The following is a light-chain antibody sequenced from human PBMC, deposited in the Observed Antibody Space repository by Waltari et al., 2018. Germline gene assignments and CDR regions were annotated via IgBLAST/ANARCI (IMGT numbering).Light chain of an antibody. CDR3: SSYTASSTWV. Sequence: SALTQPASVSGSLGQSISISCPGPSTDVGVSHSVSWFQQCPGKAPKPSIYEFTNRPSGISNRFSGSKSGNTASLTISGLQADDEADYYCSSYTASSTWVFGGGTKLTVL. V-gene: IGLV2-14*01. J-gene: IGLJ3*02. CDR2: EFT. CDR1: STDVGVSHS.